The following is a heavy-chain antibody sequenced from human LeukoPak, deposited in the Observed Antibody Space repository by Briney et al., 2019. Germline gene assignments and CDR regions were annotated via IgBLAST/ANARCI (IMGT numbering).Heavy chain of an antibody. CDR1: GFDFGSYD. CDR2: IWLGGSAT. V-gene: IGHV3-33*01. Sequence: PGKSLRLSCAASGFDFGSYDMHWVRQAPGKGLEWVAIIWLGGSATYYGDSVKGRFTVSRDNSNNTLYLQMNSLRVEDTAVYYCARDLNREDFDYWGQGTLVAVSS. J-gene: IGHJ4*02. D-gene: IGHD1-14*01. CDR3: ARDLNREDFDY.